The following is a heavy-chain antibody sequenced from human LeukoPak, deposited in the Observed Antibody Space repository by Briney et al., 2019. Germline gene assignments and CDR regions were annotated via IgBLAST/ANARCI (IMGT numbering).Heavy chain of an antibody. J-gene: IGHJ6*03. V-gene: IGHV1-69*05. CDR1: GGTFSIYA. D-gene: IGHD2-2*02. Sequence: SVTVSFKASGGTFSIYAISWVRQAPGQGLEWMGGVIPIFGTANYAQKFQGRVTITTDESTSTAYMELSSLRSEDTAVYYCARDRYCSSTSCDIYGDYYYYYYMDVWGKGTTVTVSS. CDR3: ARDRYCSSTSCDIYGDYYYYYYMDV. CDR2: VIPIFGTA.